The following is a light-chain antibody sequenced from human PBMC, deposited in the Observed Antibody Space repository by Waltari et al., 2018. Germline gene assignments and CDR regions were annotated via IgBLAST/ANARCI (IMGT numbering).Light chain of an antibody. V-gene: IGKV3-11*01. CDR2: DAS. CDR1: QGVRSY. CDR3: QQRSNWPPAT. J-gene: IGKJ1*01. Sequence: EIVLTQSPATLSLSPGERSTLSCRTSQGVRSYLAWYHQKPGQAPRLLSYDASNRATGIPARFSGSGSGTEFTLTISSLEPEDFAVYYCQQRSNWPPATFGQGTKVEI.